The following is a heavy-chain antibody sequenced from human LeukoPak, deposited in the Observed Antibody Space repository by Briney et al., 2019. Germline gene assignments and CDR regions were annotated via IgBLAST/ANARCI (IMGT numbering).Heavy chain of an antibody. D-gene: IGHD2-2*03. Sequence: SETLSLTCAGSGVSISSTTSYWGWIRQPPGKGLEWIGRIYYSGSTFYNPSLKSRVTISVDTSKNQLSLRLSSVTAADTAVYYCARHGSTDYFDYWGQGTLVTVSS. CDR3: ARHGSTDYFDY. CDR1: GVSISSTTSY. V-gene: IGHV4-39*01. CDR2: IYYSGST. J-gene: IGHJ4*02.